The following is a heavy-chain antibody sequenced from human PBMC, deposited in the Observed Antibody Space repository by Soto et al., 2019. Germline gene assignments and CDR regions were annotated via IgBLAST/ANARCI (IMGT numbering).Heavy chain of an antibody. D-gene: IGHD5-18*01. V-gene: IGHV3-23*01. CDR1: EFTFSSYA. J-gene: IGHJ6*02. CDR2: ISYSGGST. CDR3: ARDSVDTAMAAFYYYGMDV. Sequence: EVQLLESGGGLVQPGGSLRLSCVASEFTFSSYAMSWVRQAPGKGLEWVSAISYSGGSTYYADSVKGRFTISRDNSKNTLYLQMNSLRDEDTAVYYCARDSVDTAMAAFYYYGMDVWGQGTTVTVSS.